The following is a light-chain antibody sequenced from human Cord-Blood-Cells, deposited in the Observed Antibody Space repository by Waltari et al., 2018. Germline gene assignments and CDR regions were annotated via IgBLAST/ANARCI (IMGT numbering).Light chain of an antibody. CDR3: SSYTSSSTLWV. CDR2: DVS. J-gene: IGLJ3*02. V-gene: IGLV2-14*01. Sequence: QSALTQPASVSGSPGQSITISCTGTSSDVGGYNYVSWYQQHPGKAPKLMIYDVSNRPAGVSNRCSGSKSGNTASLTISGLQAEDEADYYCSSYTSSSTLWVFGVGTKLTVL. CDR1: SSDVGGYNY.